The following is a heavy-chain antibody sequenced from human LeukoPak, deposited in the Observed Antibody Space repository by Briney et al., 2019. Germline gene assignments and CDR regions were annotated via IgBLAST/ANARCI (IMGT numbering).Heavy chain of an antibody. CDR1: GFPFSTYW. D-gene: IGHD3-10*01. Sequence: GGSLRLSCAASGFPFSTYWMSWVRQAPGKGREWVANIKKDESEKYYVDSVKGRFTISRDNAKNSLYLQMNSLRAEDTAVYYCASQSSGLFAYWGQGTLVTVSS. V-gene: IGHV3-7*05. CDR3: ASQSSGLFAY. J-gene: IGHJ4*02. CDR2: IKKDESEK.